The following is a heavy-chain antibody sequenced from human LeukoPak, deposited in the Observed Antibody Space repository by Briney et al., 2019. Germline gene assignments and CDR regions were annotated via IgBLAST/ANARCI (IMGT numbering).Heavy chain of an antibody. D-gene: IGHD3-3*01. CDR3: AKGYTYYDFWSGLYGMDV. CDR1: GFTFSSYA. V-gene: IGHV3-23*01. Sequence: PGGSLRLSCAASGFTFSSYAMSWVRQAPRKGLEWVSAISGSGGSTYYADSVKGRFTISRDNSKNTLYLQMNSLRAEDTAVYYCAKGYTYYDFWSGLYGMDVWGQGTTVTVSS. J-gene: IGHJ6*02. CDR2: ISGSGGST.